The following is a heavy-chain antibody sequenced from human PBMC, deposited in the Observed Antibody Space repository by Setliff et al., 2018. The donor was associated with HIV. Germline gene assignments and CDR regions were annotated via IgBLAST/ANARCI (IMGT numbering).Heavy chain of an antibody. D-gene: IGHD6-13*01. CDR2: IYYSGST. CDR3: ARHRDPPGSSWIFYYFYMDL. V-gene: IGHV4-59*01. Sequence: SETLSLTCTVSGGSISSYYWSWIRQPPGKGLEWIGYIYYSGSTNYIPSLKSRVTISVDTSKNQFSLKLSSVTAADTAVYYCARHRDPPGSSWIFYYFYMDLWGGGTTVTVSS. J-gene: IGHJ6*03. CDR1: GGSISSYY.